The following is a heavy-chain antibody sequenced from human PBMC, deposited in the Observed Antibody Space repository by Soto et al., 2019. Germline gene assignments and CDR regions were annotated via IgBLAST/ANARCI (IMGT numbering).Heavy chain of an antibody. J-gene: IGHJ4*02. Sequence: SETLSLTCAVSGGSISSGGYSWSWIRQPPGKGLEWIGYIYHSGSTYYNPSLKSRVTISVDRSKNQFSLKLSSVTAADTAVYYCASYGGYDFDYWGQGTLVTVSS. CDR1: GGSISSGGYS. V-gene: IGHV4-30-2*01. CDR3: ASYGGYDFDY. CDR2: IYHSGST. D-gene: IGHD4-17*01.